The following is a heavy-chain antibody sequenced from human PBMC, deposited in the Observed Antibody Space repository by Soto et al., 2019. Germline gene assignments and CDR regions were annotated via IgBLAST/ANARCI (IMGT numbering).Heavy chain of an antibody. D-gene: IGHD2-15*01. CDR3: ARVGEGGRSPKICSGGSCYSWGYYYYGMDV. J-gene: IGHJ6*02. CDR1: GFTFSSYA. CDR2: ISYDGSNK. V-gene: IGHV3-30-3*01. Sequence: GGSLRLSCAASGFTFSSYAMHWVRQAPGKGLEWVAVISYDGSNKYYADSVKGRFTISRDNSKNTLYLQMNSLRAEDTAVYYCARVGEGGRSPKICSGGSCYSWGYYYYGMDVWGQGTTVTVSS.